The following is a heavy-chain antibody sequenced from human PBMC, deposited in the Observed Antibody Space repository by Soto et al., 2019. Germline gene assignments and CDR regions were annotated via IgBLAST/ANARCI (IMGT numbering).Heavy chain of an antibody. CDR3: ARIRNTIVWGEFGY. V-gene: IGHV3-23*01. CDR1: GFNFNNYA. D-gene: IGHD3-16*01. CDR2: IGYSGSTR. Sequence: GGSLRLSCAAPGFNFNNYAMSWVRQAPGRGLEWVSSIGYSGSTRYYADSVEGRFTVSRDNSKNTLYLEMSSLRVEDTAVYYCARIRNTIVWGEFGYWGQGPPVTVSS. J-gene: IGHJ4*02.